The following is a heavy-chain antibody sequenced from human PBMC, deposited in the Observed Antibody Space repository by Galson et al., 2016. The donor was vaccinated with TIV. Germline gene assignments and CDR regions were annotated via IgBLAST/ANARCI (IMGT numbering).Heavy chain of an antibody. CDR2: INHRGAT. Sequence: SETLSLTCATYPESVTGYYWSWIRQPPGGGLQWIGEINHRGATNFNPSLKSRVSISVDTSTNHFSLKLTSVTAADTAVYYCARGRIVPRRTDFYYAMGVWGQGSTVIVSS. J-gene: IGHJ6*02. CDR1: PESVTGYY. D-gene: IGHD2-21*01. V-gene: IGHV4-34*01. CDR3: ARGRIVPRRTDFYYAMGV.